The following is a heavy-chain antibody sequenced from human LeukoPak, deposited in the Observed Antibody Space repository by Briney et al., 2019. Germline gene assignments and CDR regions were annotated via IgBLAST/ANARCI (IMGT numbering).Heavy chain of an antibody. Sequence: PSETLSLTCTVSGGSISSYYWSWIRQPPGKGLEWIGYIYYSGSTNYNPSLKSRVTISVDTSKNQFSLKLSSVTAADTAVYYCARDSDSSGYYPFDYWGQGTLVTVSS. J-gene: IGHJ4*02. CDR2: IYYSGST. CDR3: ARDSDSSGYYPFDY. V-gene: IGHV4-59*01. D-gene: IGHD3-22*01. CDR1: GGSISSYY.